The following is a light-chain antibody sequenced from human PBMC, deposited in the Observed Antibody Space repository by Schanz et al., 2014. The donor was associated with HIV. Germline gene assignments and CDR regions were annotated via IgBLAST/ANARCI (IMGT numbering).Light chain of an antibody. CDR2: EGS. V-gene: IGLV2-14*01. CDR3: CSYTSSSTLDVV. CDR1: SNDVGDYNY. J-gene: IGLJ2*01. Sequence: QSALTQPPSASGSPGQSVTISCTGTSNDVGDYNYVSWYQQHPGKAPKLMIYEGSKRPSGVSNRFSGSKSGNTASLTISGLQAEDEADYYCCSYTSSSTLDVVFGGGTKLTVL.